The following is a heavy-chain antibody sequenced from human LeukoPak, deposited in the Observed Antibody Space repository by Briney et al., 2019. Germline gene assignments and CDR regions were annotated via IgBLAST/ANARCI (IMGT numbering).Heavy chain of an antibody. CDR3: ARGYILAAAGTYYYNYMYV. CDR1: GGSISSYY. Sequence: SETLSLTCTVSGGSISSYYCNWIRQPAGKGLEWIGRIYTSGSTNYNPSLKNRLTMSVDTSTNQFSLKLRSLTATDPAVYDCARGYILAAAGTYYYNYMYVWGKGSTVSVSS. J-gene: IGHJ6*03. CDR2: IYTSGST. V-gene: IGHV4-4*07. D-gene: IGHD6-13*01.